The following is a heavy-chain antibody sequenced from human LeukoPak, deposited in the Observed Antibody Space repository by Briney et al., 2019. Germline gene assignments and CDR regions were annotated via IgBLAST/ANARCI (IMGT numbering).Heavy chain of an antibody. CDR2: ISGSGGRI. J-gene: IGHJ4*02. CDR3: AKRSGNDYGHFDY. V-gene: IGHV3-23*01. D-gene: IGHD4/OR15-4a*01. CDR1: GFTFSNYA. Sequence: TGGSLRLSCGASGFTFSNYAMVWVRQAPGKGLEWVSAISGSGGRIFYADSVKGRFTISRDNSNNTLCLQMNSLRAEDTAVYYCAKRSGNDYGHFDYWGQGTLITVSP.